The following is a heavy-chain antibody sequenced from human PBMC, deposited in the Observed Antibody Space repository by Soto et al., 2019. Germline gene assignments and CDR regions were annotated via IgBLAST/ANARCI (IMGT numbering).Heavy chain of an antibody. Sequence: QVQLVESGGGVVQPGRSLRLSCAASGFTFSHCALHWVRQAPGKGLVWVAVISYDENNKYYADSVKGRFTISRDNSKNTVYLEMSILRAEYTAVYYCAIGGPARNHYYLDYCGQGRLVTVSS. D-gene: IGHD6-6*01. CDR2: ISYDENNK. CDR3: AIGGPARNHYYLDY. J-gene: IGHJ4*02. V-gene: IGHV3-30-3*01. CDR1: GFTFSHCA.